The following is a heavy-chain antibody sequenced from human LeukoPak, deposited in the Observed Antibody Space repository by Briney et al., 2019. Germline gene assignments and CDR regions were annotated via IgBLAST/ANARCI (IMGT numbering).Heavy chain of an antibody. CDR3: AKDLLATVTSFDY. V-gene: IGHV3-66*01. CDR1: GFTVSSNY. J-gene: IGHJ4*02. CDR2: IYSGGST. D-gene: IGHD4-17*01. Sequence: GGSLRLSCAASGFTVSSNYMSWVRQAPGKGLEWVSVIYSGGSTYYADSVKGRFTISRDNSKNTLYLQMNSLRAEDTAVYYCAKDLLATVTSFDYWGQGTLVTVSS.